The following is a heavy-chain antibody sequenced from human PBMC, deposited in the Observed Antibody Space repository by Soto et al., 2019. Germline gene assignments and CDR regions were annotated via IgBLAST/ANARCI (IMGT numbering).Heavy chain of an antibody. Sequence: QVQLVESGGGVVQPGRSLRLSCAASGFTFSSYGMHWVRQAPGKGLEWVAVIWYDGSNKYYADSVKGRFTISRDNSKNPLYLQMNSLRAEDTAVYYCARLMRLWFGEGGIDYWGQGTLVTVSS. CDR1: GFTFSSYG. J-gene: IGHJ4*02. D-gene: IGHD3-10*01. V-gene: IGHV3-33*01. CDR3: ARLMRLWFGEGGIDY. CDR2: IWYDGSNK.